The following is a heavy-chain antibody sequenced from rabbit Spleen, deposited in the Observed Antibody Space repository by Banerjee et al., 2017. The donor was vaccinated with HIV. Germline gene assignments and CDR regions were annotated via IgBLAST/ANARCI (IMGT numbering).Heavy chain of an antibody. CDR2: IEGGSSGFT. J-gene: IGHJ6*01. CDR1: GVSFSGSSY. V-gene: IGHV1S40*01. CDR3: ARDTSTSFSSYGMDL. Sequence: QSLEESGGDLVKPGASLTLTCIASGVSFSGSSYMCWVRQAPGKGLEWIACIEGGSSGFTYFASWAKGRFTISKTSSTTVTLQMTSLTAADTATYFCARDTSTSFSSYGMDLWGQGTLAPS. D-gene: IGHD1-1*01.